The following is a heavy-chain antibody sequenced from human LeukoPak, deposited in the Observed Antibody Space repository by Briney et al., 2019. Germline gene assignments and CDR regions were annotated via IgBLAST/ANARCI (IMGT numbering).Heavy chain of an antibody. D-gene: IGHD2-2*01. CDR3: ARGHCSSTSCYSSKNWFDP. CDR1: GYTFTGYY. CDR2: INPNSGGT. Sequence: ASVKVSCKASGYTFTGYYMHWVRQAPGQGLEWMGWINPNSGGTNYAQKFQGRVTMTRDTSISTAYMELSRLRSDDTAVYYCARGHCSSTSCYSSKNWFDPWGQGTLVTVSS. V-gene: IGHV1-2*02. J-gene: IGHJ5*02.